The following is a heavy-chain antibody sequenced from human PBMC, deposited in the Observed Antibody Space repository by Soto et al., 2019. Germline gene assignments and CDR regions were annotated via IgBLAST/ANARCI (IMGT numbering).Heavy chain of an antibody. J-gene: IGHJ4*02. V-gene: IGHV3-30*12. CDR1: GFNFGNFG. D-gene: IGHD6-6*01. CDR3: ARGHRGVLDY. CDR2: ISNDENIK. Sequence: QVQLVESGGGVVQPGGSLRLSCVASGFNFGNFGMHWVRQAPGKGLEWVTGISNDENIKEDSVGGRFAVARDNAKNTLYLQLTSRRDEDTAIYYCARGHRGVLDYWGQGTLVTVSS.